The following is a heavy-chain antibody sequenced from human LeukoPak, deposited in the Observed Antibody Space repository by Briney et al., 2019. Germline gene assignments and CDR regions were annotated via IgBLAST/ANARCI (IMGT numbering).Heavy chain of an antibody. D-gene: IGHD3-10*01. CDR1: GYRFTSYW. Sequence: GESLKISCKGSGYRFTSYWIGWVRQRPGKGLEWMGIIYPGDSETRYSPSFQGQVTLSADKSISTAYLQWSSLKASDTAMYYCARSLTMVQGFYSDYWGQGTLVTVSS. CDR3: ARSLTMVQGFYSDY. V-gene: IGHV5-51*01. J-gene: IGHJ4*02. CDR2: IYPGDSET.